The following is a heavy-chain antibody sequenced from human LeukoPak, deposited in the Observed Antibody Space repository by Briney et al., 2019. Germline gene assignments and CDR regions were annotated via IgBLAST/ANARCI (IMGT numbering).Heavy chain of an antibody. CDR2: ISPRGDIT. V-gene: IGHV3-23*01. J-gene: IGHJ4*02. Sequence: GGSLRLSCAASGFSFRSHGMNWVRQAPGKGLEWVSGISPRGDITYYKDSVRGRFTISRDNAKNSLYLQMNSLRAEDTAVYYCAFWSGYPYYFDYWGQGTLVTVSS. CDR3: AFWSGYPYYFDY. D-gene: IGHD3-3*01. CDR1: GFSFRSHG.